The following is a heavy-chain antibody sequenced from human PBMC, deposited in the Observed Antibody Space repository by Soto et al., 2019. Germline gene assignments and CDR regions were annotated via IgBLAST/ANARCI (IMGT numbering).Heavy chain of an antibody. CDR2: KHLNGST. D-gene: IGHD4-17*01. Sequence: SETLSLTCTVSGDSITRGDYYSSWIRQPPGKGLEWIGYKHLNGSTYYNPSLKSRVTISVDRSKNQFSLKLSSVTAADTAVYYCARSQTTVTSYDYWGQGTLVTVSS. J-gene: IGHJ4*02. CDR1: GDSITRGDYY. CDR3: ARSQTTVTSYDY. V-gene: IGHV4-30-4*01.